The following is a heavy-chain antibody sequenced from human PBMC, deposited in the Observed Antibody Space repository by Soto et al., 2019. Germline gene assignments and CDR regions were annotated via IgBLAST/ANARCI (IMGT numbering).Heavy chain of an antibody. CDR1: GLTFSSYA. Sequence: GGSLRLSCAASGLTFSSYAMSWVRQAPGKGLEWVSAISGSGGSTYYADSVKGRFTISRDNSKNTLYLQMNSLRAEDTAVYYCARGQGGFYFSTVEYWGQGTLVTVSS. CDR3: ARGQGGFYFSTVEY. D-gene: IGHD1-26*01. J-gene: IGHJ4*02. V-gene: IGHV3-23*01. CDR2: ISGSGGST.